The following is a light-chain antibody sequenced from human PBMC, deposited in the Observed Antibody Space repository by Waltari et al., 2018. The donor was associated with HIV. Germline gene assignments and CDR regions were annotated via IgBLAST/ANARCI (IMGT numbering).Light chain of an antibody. Sequence: QSALTQPASVSGSPGQSITISCTGTSSDVGSYNLVPWYQQQPGKAPKLLIYEGSKRPSGVSKRFSGSKSGNTASLTIAGLQAEDEADYYCCSYAGSSTLYVFGTGTKVTVL. V-gene: IGLV2-23*01. CDR2: EGS. J-gene: IGLJ1*01. CDR1: SSDVGSYNL. CDR3: CSYAGSSTLYV.